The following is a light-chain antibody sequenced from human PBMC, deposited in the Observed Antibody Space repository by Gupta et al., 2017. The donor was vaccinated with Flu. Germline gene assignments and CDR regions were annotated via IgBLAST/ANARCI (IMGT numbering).Light chain of an antibody. Sequence: QSALTQPASVSGSPGQSITISCTAAFSDVRGYNYVSWYQQHPGKAPKLIIYEVSNRPSGVSSRFSGSKSGNTASLTISGLQAEDEADYYCGSYTTSSTLEVFGAGTKVTVL. J-gene: IGLJ1*01. CDR1: FSDVRGYNY. CDR2: EVS. CDR3: GSYTTSSTLEV. V-gene: IGLV2-14*01.